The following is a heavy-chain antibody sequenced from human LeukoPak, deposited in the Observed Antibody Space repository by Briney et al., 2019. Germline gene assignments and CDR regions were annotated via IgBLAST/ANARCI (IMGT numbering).Heavy chain of an antibody. V-gene: IGHV4-59*01. J-gene: IGHJ4*02. D-gene: IGHD4-11*01. CDR1: GGSISSYY. CDR2: IYYSGST. Sequence: PSETLSLTXTVSGGSISSYYWSWIRQSPGKGLEWLGYIYYSGSTNYNPSLKSRVTISVDTSKNQFSLKLSSVTAADTAVYYCARAKYSNPEVFDYWGQGTLVTVSS. CDR3: ARAKYSNPEVFDY.